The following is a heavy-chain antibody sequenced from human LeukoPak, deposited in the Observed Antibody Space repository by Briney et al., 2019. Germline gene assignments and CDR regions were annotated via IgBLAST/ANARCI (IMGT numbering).Heavy chain of an antibody. CDR1: GGSFSGYY. CDR2: INHSEIT. D-gene: IGHD3-10*01. CDR3: GRHPWGRFGDGYGMDV. Sequence: SETLSLTCAVYGGSFSGYYWSWIRQPPGKGLEWIGEINHSEITNYNPSLKSRVTISVDTSKNQFSLKLSSVTAADTAVYYCGRHPWGRFGDGYGMDVWGQGTTVTVSS. J-gene: IGHJ6*02. V-gene: IGHV4-34*01.